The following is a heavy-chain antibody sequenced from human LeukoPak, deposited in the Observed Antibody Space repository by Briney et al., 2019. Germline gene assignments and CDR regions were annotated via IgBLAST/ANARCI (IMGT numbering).Heavy chain of an antibody. V-gene: IGHV4-59*01. J-gene: IGHJ6*03. CDR3: ARGLTGKYDFWTSYYYYYYMDV. CDR1: GGSISSYY. CDR2: IYYSGRT. Sequence: PSETLSLTCTVSGGSISSYYWSWIRQPPGKGLEWIGYIYYSGRTNYNPSLKSRVTISVDTSKNQFSLKLSSVTAADTAVCYCARGLTGKYDFWTSYYYYYYMDVWGKGTTVTVSS. D-gene: IGHD3-3*01.